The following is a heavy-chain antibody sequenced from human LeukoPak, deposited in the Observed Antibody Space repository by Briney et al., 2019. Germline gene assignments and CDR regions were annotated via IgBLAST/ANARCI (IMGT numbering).Heavy chain of an antibody. J-gene: IGHJ3*02. V-gene: IGHV3-30-3*01. CDR3: ASALLYYYDSSGRGAFDI. CDR2: ISYDGSNK. CDR1: GFTFSSYA. D-gene: IGHD3-22*01. Sequence: GGSLRLSCAASGFTFSSYAMHWVRQAPGKGLEWVAVISYDGSNKYYADSVKGRFTISRDNSKNTLYLQMNSLRAEDTAVYYCASALLYYYDSSGRGAFDIWGQGTMVTVSS.